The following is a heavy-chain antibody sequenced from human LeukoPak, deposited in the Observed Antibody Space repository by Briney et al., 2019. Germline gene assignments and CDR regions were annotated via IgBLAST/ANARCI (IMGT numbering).Heavy chain of an antibody. CDR1: GGSISSYY. Sequence: SETLSLTCTVSGGSISSYYWSWIRQPPGKGLEWIGYIYYSGSTNYNPSLKSRVTISVDTSKNQFSLKLSSVTAADTAVYHCASFSSSMDYFDYWGQGTLVTVSS. J-gene: IGHJ4*02. D-gene: IGHD6-6*01. CDR3: ASFSSSMDYFDY. CDR2: IYYSGST. V-gene: IGHV4-59*01.